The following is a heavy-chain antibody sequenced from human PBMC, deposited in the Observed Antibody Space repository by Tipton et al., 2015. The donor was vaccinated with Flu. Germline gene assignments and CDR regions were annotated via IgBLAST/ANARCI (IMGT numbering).Heavy chain of an antibody. D-gene: IGHD4-23*01. CDR3: VGKMDY. V-gene: IGHV3-13*05. CDR2: IGTAGDP. J-gene: IGHJ4*02. CDR1: GFTLTTYD. Sequence: SLRLSCAASGFTLTTYDMHWVRQVTGKRLEWVSGIGTAGDPYYSGSVEGRFTISRENADNALYLQLNSLSPGDTAVYYCVGKMDYWGQGTLVTVSS.